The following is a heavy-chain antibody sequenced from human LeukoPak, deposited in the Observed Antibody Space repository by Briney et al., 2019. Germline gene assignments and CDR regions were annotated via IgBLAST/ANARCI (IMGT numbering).Heavy chain of an antibody. J-gene: IGHJ4*02. CDR3: AADYGDYVSPSD. D-gene: IGHD4-17*01. CDR2: SSYDGTNK. Sequence: GTSLRLSCAASGFNFRDSAMHWVRQPPGKGLEGVAVSSYDGTNKYYADSVNGRFTISRDNSNNTLFLQMNNLRLEDTAVYYCAADYGDYVSPSDWGQGSLVIVSS. V-gene: IGHV3-30*04. CDR1: GFNFRDSA.